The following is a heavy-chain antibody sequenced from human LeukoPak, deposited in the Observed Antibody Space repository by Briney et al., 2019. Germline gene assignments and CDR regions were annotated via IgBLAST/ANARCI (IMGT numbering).Heavy chain of an antibody. J-gene: IGHJ4*02. CDR2: ISGSGVDT. Sequence: GGSLRLSCAASGFSFSSYAMSWVRQAPGKGLEWVSGISGSGVDTYYADSVKGRFTISRDNSKNTLYLQMNSLRAEDTAVYYCAKDSTARVVVAATFDYWGQGTLVTVSS. V-gene: IGHV3-23*01. D-gene: IGHD2-15*01. CDR1: GFSFSSYA. CDR3: AKDSTARVVVAATFDY.